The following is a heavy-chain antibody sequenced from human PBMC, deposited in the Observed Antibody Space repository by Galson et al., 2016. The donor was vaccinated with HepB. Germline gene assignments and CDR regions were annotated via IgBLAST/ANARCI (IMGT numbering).Heavy chain of an antibody. Sequence: SLRLSCAASGFTFSSYNMNWVRQAPGKGLEWVSSISRSSRHIYYADSVKGRFTISRDNAKNSLYLQMNSLRAEDTAVYFCARDREGTSWFSGDYDHYGMDVWGQGTTVTVSS. CDR3: ARDREGTSWFSGDYDHYGMDV. CDR2: ISRSSRHI. J-gene: IGHJ6*02. CDR1: GFTFSSYN. V-gene: IGHV3-21*01. D-gene: IGHD6-13*01.